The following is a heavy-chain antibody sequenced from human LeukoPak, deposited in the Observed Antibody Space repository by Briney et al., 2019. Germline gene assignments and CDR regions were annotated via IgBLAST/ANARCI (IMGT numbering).Heavy chain of an antibody. CDR3: ASLGTLVP. CDR2: INTDGSIT. Sequence: GGSLRLSCAASGFTFSTYLMHWVRQAPGKGLVWVSRINTDGSITTYADSVKGRFTISRDNAKNTLYLQMNSLRDEDTAVYYCASLGTLVPWGQGTLVTDSS. D-gene: IGHD3-9*01. J-gene: IGHJ5*02. V-gene: IGHV3-74*01. CDR1: GFTFSTYL.